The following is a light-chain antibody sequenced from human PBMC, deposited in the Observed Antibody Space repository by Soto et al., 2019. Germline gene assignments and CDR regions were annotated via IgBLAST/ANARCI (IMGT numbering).Light chain of an antibody. J-gene: IGLJ2*01. CDR3: CSYAGSNNFVV. V-gene: IGLV2-8*01. Sequence: QSALTQPPSASGSPGRSVTISCTGTSSDVCGYNYVSWYQQHPGKAPKLMIYEVSKRPSGFSDRFSGSKSGNTASLTVSGLQAEDYADYYCCSYAGSNNFVVFGGGTKLTVL. CDR2: EVS. CDR1: SSDVCGYNY.